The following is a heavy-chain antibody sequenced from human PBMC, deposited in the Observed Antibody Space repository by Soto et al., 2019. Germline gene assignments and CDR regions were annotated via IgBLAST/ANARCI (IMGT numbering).Heavy chain of an antibody. CDR3: ARVGSYGDYYSY. D-gene: IGHD4-17*01. J-gene: IGHJ4*02. CDR1: GYTFSNYY. CDR2: INPSGGST. V-gene: IGHV1-46*03. Sequence: ASMKASCKASGYTFSNYYMHLVRLATGQGLEWMGRINPSGGSTNYAQKFQGRLTMARDTSTSTVYMELTSLTSEDTAVYYCARVGSYGDYYSYWGQGTLVTVSS.